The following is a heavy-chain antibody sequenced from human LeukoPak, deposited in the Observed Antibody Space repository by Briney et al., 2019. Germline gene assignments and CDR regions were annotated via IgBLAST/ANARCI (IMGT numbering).Heavy chain of an antibody. D-gene: IGHD3-22*01. CDR3: ARDYYDSSGTCYDI. J-gene: IGHJ3*02. CDR1: GFTFSNAW. V-gene: IGHV3-15*05. CDR2: IKSKTDGGTT. Sequence: GGSLRLSCAASGFTFSNAWMSWVRQAPGKGLEWGGRIKSKTDGGTTDYAAPVKGRFTISRDDSKNTLYLQMNSLRAEDTAVYYCARDYYDSSGTCYDIWGQGTMVTVSS.